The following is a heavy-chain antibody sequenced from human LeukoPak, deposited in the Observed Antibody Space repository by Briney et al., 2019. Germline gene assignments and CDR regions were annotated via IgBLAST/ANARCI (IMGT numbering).Heavy chain of an antibody. D-gene: IGHD4-17*01. CDR3: AREMTTVTTLGY. Sequence: VASVKVSCKASGYTSTGYYMHWVRQAPGQGLEWMGWINPNSGGTNYAQKFQGRVTMTRDTSISTAYMELSRLRSDDTAVYYCAREMTTVTTLGYWGQGTLVTVSS. CDR1: GYTSTGYY. V-gene: IGHV1-2*02. J-gene: IGHJ4*02. CDR2: INPNSGGT.